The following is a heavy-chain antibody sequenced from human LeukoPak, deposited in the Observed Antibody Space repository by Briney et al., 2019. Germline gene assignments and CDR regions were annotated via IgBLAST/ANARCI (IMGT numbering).Heavy chain of an antibody. V-gene: IGHV4-34*01. CDR1: GGSLSFNY. J-gene: IGHJ3*02. CDR2: ISQNGDS. D-gene: IGHD5-12*01. Sequence: PSETLSLTCGVSGGSLSFNYWSWIRQSPRKGLEWIAEISQNGDSNYNMSLKSRVTISLDKSKNQVSLKLSSVTAADTAVYYCARGDPKVATALDIWGQGKMVTVSS. CDR3: ARGDPKVATALDI.